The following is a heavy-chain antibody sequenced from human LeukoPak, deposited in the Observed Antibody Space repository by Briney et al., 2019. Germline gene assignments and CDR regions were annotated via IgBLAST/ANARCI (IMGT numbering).Heavy chain of an antibody. J-gene: IGHJ3*02. CDR1: GGSFSGYY. CDR2: IYYSGST. D-gene: IGHD2-21*01. V-gene: IGHV4-31*11. CDR3: ARRLFSRAFDI. Sequence: SETLSLTCAVYGGSFSGYYWSWIRQHPGKGLEWIGYIYYSGSTYYNPSLKSRVTISVDTSKNQFSLKLSSVTAADTAVYYCARRLFSRAFDIWGQGTMVTVSS.